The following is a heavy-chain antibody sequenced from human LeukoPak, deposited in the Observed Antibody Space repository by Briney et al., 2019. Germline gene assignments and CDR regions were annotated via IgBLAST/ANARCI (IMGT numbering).Heavy chain of an antibody. CDR3: TSNWYFDL. J-gene: IGHJ2*01. CDR1: GGSFSGYY. CDR2: INHSGST. V-gene: IGHV4-34*01. Sequence: SETLSLTCAVYGGSFSGYYWSWIRQRPGKGLEWIGEINHSGSTNYNPSLKSRVTISVDTSKNQFSLKLSSLTAADTAVYYCTSNWYFDLWGRGTLVTVSS.